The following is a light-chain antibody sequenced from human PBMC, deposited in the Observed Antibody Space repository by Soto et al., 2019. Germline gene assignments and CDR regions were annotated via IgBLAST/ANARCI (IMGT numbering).Light chain of an antibody. J-gene: IGKJ3*01. Sequence: EIVLTQSPGTLSLSPGERVTLSCRASQSVSSSYLAWYQQKPGQAPRLLIYGASSRATGIPDRFSGSGSGTDLTLTISRQEPEDFAVYYCQQYGSSPPTFGPGTKVDIK. CDR3: QQYGSSPPT. V-gene: IGKV3-20*01. CDR2: GAS. CDR1: QSVSSSY.